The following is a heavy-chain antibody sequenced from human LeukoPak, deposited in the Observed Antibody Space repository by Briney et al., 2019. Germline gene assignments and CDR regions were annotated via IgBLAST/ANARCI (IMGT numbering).Heavy chain of an antibody. J-gene: IGHJ5*02. CDR3: ARGLGWLHS. CDR1: GFSSSTFT. V-gene: IGHV3-21*01. Sequence: PGGSLRLSCEASGFSSSTFTMNWVRQAPGKGLEWVSSISSNDNYIHYADSVKGRFTISRDNAKNSLFLHMNSLRAEDTAVYYCARGLGWLHSWGQGTLVTVSS. D-gene: IGHD3/OR15-3a*01. CDR2: ISSNDNYI.